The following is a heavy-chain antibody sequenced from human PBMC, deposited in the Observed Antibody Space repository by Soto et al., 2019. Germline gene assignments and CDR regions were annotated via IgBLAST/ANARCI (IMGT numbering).Heavy chain of an antibody. CDR1: GGSVSSGSYY. D-gene: IGHD1-7*01. CDR3: ARAEFGTTNY. J-gene: IGHJ4*02. V-gene: IGHV4-61*01. Sequence: EPLSLTCTVSGGSVSSGSYYWSCIRQPPGKGLEWIGYIYYSGSTNYNPSLKSRVTISVDTSKNQFSLKLSSVTAADTAVYYCARAEFGTTNYWGQGTLVTVSS. CDR2: IYYSGST.